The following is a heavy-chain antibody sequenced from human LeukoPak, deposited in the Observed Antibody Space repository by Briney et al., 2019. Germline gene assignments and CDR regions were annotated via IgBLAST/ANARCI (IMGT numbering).Heavy chain of an antibody. CDR2: IRYDGSNK. CDR3: ARDNGRFGEFNLDY. V-gene: IGHV3-30*02. CDR1: GFTFSSYG. J-gene: IGHJ4*02. Sequence: PGGSLRLSCAASGFTFSSYGMHWVRQAPGKGLEWVAFIRYDGSNKYYADSVKGRFTISRDNSKNTLYLQMNSLRAEDTAVYYCARDNGRFGEFNLDYWGQGTLVTVSS. D-gene: IGHD3-10*01.